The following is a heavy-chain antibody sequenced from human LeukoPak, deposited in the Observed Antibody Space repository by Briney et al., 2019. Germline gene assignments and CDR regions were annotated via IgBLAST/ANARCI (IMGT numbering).Heavy chain of an antibody. D-gene: IGHD6-19*01. CDR1: GFTFSSYG. Sequence: GGTLRLSCAASGFTFSSYGMSWVRQAPGKGLEWVSAISGSGGSTYYADSVKGRFTISRDNSKNTLYLQMNSLRAEDTAVYYCARSVANSGWRGGYYYYYMDVWGKGTTVTISS. V-gene: IGHV3-23*01. CDR2: ISGSGGST. J-gene: IGHJ6*03. CDR3: ARSVANSGWRGGYYYYYMDV.